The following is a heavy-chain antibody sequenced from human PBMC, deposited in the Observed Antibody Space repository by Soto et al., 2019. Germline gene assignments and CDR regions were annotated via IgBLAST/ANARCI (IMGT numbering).Heavy chain of an antibody. J-gene: IGHJ6*03. V-gene: IGHV1-8*01. CDR1: GYTFTSYD. D-gene: IGHD3-10*01. Sequence: ASVKVSCKASGYTFTSYDINWVRQATGQGLEWMGWMNPNSGNTGYAQKFQGRVTMTRNTSISTAYMELSSLRSEDTAVYYCARGYYYGSGSYSFLFRPRKNYYYYYMDVWGKGTTVTVSS. CDR3: ARGYYYGSGSYSFLFRPRKNYYYYYMDV. CDR2: MNPNSGNT.